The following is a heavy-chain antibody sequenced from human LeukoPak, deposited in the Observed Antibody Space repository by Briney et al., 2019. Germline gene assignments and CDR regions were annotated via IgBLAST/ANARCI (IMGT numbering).Heavy chain of an antibody. CDR1: GYAFTGYY. CDR3: ALVGSYLGAFDI. D-gene: IGHD1-26*01. V-gene: IGHV1-2*02. J-gene: IGHJ3*02. CDR2: INPNSGGT. Sequence: ASVKVSCKASGYAFTGYYMHWVRQAPGQGLEWMGWINPNSGGTNYAQKFQGRVTMTRDTSISTAYMELSRLRSDDTAVYYCALVGSYLGAFDIWGQGTMVTVSS.